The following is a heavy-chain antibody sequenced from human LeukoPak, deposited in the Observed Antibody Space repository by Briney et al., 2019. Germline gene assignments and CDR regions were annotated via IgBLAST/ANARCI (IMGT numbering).Heavy chain of an antibody. J-gene: IGHJ5*02. D-gene: IGHD4-17*01. Sequence: GGSLRLSCAASGFTFSSYGMHWVRQAPGKGLEWVAVISYDGSNKYYADSVKGRFTISRDNSKNTLYLQMNSLRAEDTAVYYCAKDQPIETTTVTTEYHWGQGTLVTVSS. CDR1: GFTFSSYG. V-gene: IGHV3-30*18. CDR2: ISYDGSNK. CDR3: AKDQPIETTTVTTEYH.